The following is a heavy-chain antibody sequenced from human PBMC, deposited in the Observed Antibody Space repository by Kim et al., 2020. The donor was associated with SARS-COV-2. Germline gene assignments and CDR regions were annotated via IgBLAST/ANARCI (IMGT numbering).Heavy chain of an antibody. Sequence: SRVTISVDTSKNQFSLKLSSVTAADTAVYYCARSDDYVWGSYRYTVGFDYWGQGTLVTVSS. CDR3: ARSDDYVWGSYRYTVGFDY. J-gene: IGHJ4*02. V-gene: IGHV4-39*01. D-gene: IGHD3-16*02.